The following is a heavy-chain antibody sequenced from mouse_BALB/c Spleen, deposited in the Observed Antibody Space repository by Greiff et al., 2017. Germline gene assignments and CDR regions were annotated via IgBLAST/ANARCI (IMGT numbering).Heavy chain of an antibody. V-gene: IGHV10-1*02. J-gene: IGHJ1*01. CDR2: IRSKSNNYAT. CDR1: GFTFNTYA. CDR3: VREVYYGYRYWYFDV. Sequence: EVMLVESGGGLVQPKGSLKLSCAASGFTFNTYAMNWVRQAPGKGLEWVARIRSKSNNYATYYADSVKDRFTISRDDSQSMLYLQMNNLKTEDTAMYYCVREVYYGYRYWYFDVWGAGTTVTVSS. D-gene: IGHD2-2*01.